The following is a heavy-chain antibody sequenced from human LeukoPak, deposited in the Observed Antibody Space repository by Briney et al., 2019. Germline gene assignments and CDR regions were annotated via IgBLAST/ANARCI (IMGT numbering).Heavy chain of an antibody. Sequence: ASVKVSCKASGYTFTGYYMDWVRQAPGQGLEWMGWINPNSGGTNYAQKFQGRVTMTRDTSISTAYMELSRLRSDDTAVYYCAKQPVVPAAMEANDAFDIWGQVTMITVSS. D-gene: IGHD2-2*01. CDR2: INPNSGGT. J-gene: IGHJ3*02. CDR3: AKQPVVPAAMEANDAFDI. CDR1: GYTFTGYY. V-gene: IGHV1-2*02.